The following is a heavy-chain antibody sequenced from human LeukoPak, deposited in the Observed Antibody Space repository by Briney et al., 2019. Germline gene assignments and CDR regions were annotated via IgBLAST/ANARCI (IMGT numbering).Heavy chain of an antibody. Sequence: ASVTVSCKASGYAFTRYGISWVRQAPGQGLEWMGWISGYNGNTNYAQKLQGRVTMTTDTSTSTAFMELRSLRSDDTAGYYCARQGSYYYDSSGYSAYWGQGTLVTIAS. CDR3: ARQGSYYYDSSGYSAY. D-gene: IGHD3-22*01. CDR2: ISGYNGNT. J-gene: IGHJ4*02. CDR1: GYAFTRYG. V-gene: IGHV1-18*01.